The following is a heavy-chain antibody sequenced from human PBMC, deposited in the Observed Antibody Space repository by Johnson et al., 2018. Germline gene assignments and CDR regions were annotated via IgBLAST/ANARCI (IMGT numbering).Heavy chain of an antibody. CDR2: IIPIFGTA. V-gene: IGHV1-69*01. D-gene: IGHD6-13*01. CDR3: ARVVRIRYRGIAAAGSYYYYGMDV. J-gene: IGHJ6*02. CDR1: GGTFSSYA. Sequence: QVQLVESGAEVKNPGSSVKVSCKASGGTFSSYAISWVRQAPGQGLEWMGGIIPIFGTANYAQKFQGRVTITADESRGTAYVELSSLRSEETAVYYFARVVRIRYRGIAAAGSYYYYGMDVWGQGTTVHVSS.